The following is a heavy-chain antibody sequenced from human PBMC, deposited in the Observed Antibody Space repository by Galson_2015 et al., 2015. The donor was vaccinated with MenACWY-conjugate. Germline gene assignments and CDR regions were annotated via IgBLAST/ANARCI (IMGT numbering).Heavy chain of an antibody. V-gene: IGHV3-21*01. CDR2: MSRSSIYI. Sequence: SLRLSCAASGFTFSTYSMNWVRQAPGKGLEWVSSMSRSSIYIYYTDSVKGRFTISRGNAKNSLYLQMNSLRVEDTAVYYCTRRTGGSYDYWGQGTLVTVSS. D-gene: IGHD1-26*01. CDR1: GFTFSTYS. CDR3: TRRTGGSYDY. J-gene: IGHJ4*02.